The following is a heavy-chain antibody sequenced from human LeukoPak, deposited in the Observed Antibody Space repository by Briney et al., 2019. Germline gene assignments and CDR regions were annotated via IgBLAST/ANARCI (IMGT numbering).Heavy chain of an antibody. V-gene: IGHV3-15*01. D-gene: IGHD1-14*01. CDR1: GFTFSNAW. J-gene: IGHJ3*02. Sequence: GGSLRLSCAASGFTFSNAWMGWVRQAPGEGLEWVGLIRNKLDGGTTDYAAPVKGRFIISRDDSKNTLYLQMNNLKAEDTAFYYCTSYNDRDAFNNWGQGTVVTVTS. CDR3: TSYNDRDAFNN. CDR2: IRNKLDGGTT.